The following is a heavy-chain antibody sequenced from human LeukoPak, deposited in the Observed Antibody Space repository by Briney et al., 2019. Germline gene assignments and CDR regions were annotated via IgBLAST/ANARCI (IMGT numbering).Heavy chain of an antibody. CDR1: GGSFSGYY. CDR2: INHSGST. Sequence: SETLSLTCAVYGGSFSGYYWSWIRQPPGKGLEWIGEINHSGSTNYNPSLKSRVTISVDTSKNQFSLKLSSVTAAATAVYYCARGPTRLGYCSSTSCPSYPRPFDYWGQGTLVTVSS. V-gene: IGHV4-34*01. J-gene: IGHJ4*02. CDR3: ARGPTRLGYCSSTSCPSYPRPFDY. D-gene: IGHD2-2*01.